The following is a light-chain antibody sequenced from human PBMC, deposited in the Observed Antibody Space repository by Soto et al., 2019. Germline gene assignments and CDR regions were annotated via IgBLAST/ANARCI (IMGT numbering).Light chain of an antibody. CDR2: GAS. CDR1: QSVTSNY. CDR3: QQSNIFPLT. V-gene: IGKV3-20*01. J-gene: IGKJ4*01. Sequence: DIVLTQSPGTLSLSTGERATLSCRASQSVTSNYLAWYQQRPGQAPRLLIYGASSRATGIPDRFSGSGSGTDFTLTISSLQPEDFAIYYCQQSNIFPLTFGGATKVDI.